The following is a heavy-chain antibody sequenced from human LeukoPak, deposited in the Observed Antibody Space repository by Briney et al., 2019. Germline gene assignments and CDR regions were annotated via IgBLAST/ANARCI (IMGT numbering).Heavy chain of an antibody. CDR3: ARGSLLGNDFDY. Sequence: SETLSLTCTVSGGSISSYYWSWIRQPPGKGLEWIGYIYYSGSTNYNPSLKSRVTISVDTSKNQFSLKLSSVTAADTAVYYCARGSLLGNDFDYWGQGTLGTVSS. J-gene: IGHJ4*02. D-gene: IGHD1-1*01. CDR2: IYYSGST. V-gene: IGHV4-59*01. CDR1: GGSISSYY.